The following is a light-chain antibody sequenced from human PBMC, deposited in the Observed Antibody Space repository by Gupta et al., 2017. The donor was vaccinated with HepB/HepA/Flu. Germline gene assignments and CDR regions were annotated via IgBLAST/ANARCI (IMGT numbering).Light chain of an antibody. CDR2: DVS. J-gene: IGLJ2*01. CDR1: SSDVGGYNY. CDR3: SSYTSSSTLARFVV. V-gene: IGLV2-14*01. Sequence: QSALTQPASVSGSPGQSITIPCTGTSSDVGGYNYVSWYQQHPGKAPKLMIYDVSNRPSGVSNRFSGSKSGNTASLTISGLQAEDEADYYCSSYTSSSTLARFVVFGGGTKLTVL.